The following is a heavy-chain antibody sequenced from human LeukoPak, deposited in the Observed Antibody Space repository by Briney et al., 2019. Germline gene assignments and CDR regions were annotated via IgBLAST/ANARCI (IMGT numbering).Heavy chain of an antibody. CDR1: GFTFSSYE. CDR2: ISSSDSTI. D-gene: IGHD5-24*01. CDR3: ARTIEMATISYSDY. V-gene: IGHV3-48*03. J-gene: IGHJ4*02. Sequence: RAGGSLRLSCAASGFTFSSYEMNWVRQAPGKGLEWVSYISSSDSTIYYADSVKGRFTISRDNAKNSLYLQMNSLRAGDTAVYYCARTIEMATISYSDYWGQGTLVTVSS.